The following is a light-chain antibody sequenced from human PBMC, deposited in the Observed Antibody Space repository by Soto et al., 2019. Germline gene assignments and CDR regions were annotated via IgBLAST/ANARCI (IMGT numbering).Light chain of an antibody. Sequence: QSALTQPASVSGSPGQSITISCTGTSSDVGSYNLVSWYQQYPGTAPKLMIYEDSKRPSGVSNRFSGSKSGNTASLTISGLQAEDEADYYCSSYTTSSTRVFGGGTKVTVL. CDR2: EDS. J-gene: IGLJ3*02. V-gene: IGLV2-14*02. CDR3: SSYTTSSTRV. CDR1: SSDVGSYNL.